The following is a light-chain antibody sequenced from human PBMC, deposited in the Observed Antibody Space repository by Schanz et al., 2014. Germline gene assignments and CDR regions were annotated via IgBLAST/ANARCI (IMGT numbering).Light chain of an antibody. V-gene: IGLV1-44*01. J-gene: IGLJ2*01. Sequence: QSVLAQPPSASGTPGQRVTISCSGSSSNIGSNTVNWFQQLPGTAPKLLIYNNNRRPSGVPDRISGSKSGTSASLAISGLQSEDEANYYCATWDDSLNGVIFGGGTKFTVL. CDR2: NNN. CDR1: SSNIGSNT. CDR3: ATWDDSLNGVI.